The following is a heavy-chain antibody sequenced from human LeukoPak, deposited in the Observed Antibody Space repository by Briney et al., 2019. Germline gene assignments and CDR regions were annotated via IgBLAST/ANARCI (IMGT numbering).Heavy chain of an antibody. CDR3: ARTHYGSGSHNWFDP. CDR1: GGSVSSGSYY. V-gene: IGHV4-61*01. Sequence: NPSEALSLTCTVSGGSVSSGSYYWSWIRQPPGKGLEWIGYIYYSGSTNYNPSLKSRVTISVDTSKNQFSLKLSSVTAADTAVYYCARTHYGSGSHNWFDPWGQGTLGTVSS. CDR2: IYYSGST. D-gene: IGHD3-10*01. J-gene: IGHJ5*02.